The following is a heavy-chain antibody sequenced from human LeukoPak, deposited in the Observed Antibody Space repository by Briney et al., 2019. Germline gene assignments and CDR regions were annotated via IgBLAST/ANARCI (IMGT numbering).Heavy chain of an antibody. CDR2: IYYTGST. Sequence: SETLSLTCSVSGGSISSRNYYWSWIRQPPGKKLEWVGYIYYTGSTNYNPSLKSRVTISVDTSKNQFSLKLNSMTAADTAVYYCARAPRWSGSTSFFDYWGQGTLVTVSS. J-gene: IGHJ4*02. CDR3: ARAPRWSGSTSFFDY. D-gene: IGHD3-10*02. V-gene: IGHV4-61*01. CDR1: GGSISSRNYY.